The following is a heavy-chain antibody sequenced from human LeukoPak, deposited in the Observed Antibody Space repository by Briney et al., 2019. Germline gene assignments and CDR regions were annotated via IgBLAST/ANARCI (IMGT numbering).Heavy chain of an antibody. Sequence: PSETLSLTCAVSGGSISSGGYSWSWIRQPPGKGLEWIGYIYHSGSTYYDPSLKSRVTISVDRSKNQFSLKLSSVTAADTAVYYCARVDTSMVAFDYWGQGTLVTVSS. CDR2: IYHSGST. V-gene: IGHV4-30-2*01. D-gene: IGHD5-18*01. J-gene: IGHJ4*02. CDR1: GGSISSGGYS. CDR3: ARVDTSMVAFDY.